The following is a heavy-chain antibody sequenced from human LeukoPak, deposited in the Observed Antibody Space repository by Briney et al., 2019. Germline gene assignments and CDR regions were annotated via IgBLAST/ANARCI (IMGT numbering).Heavy chain of an antibody. CDR1: GYTFTDYY. CDR2: IHPNSGGT. CDR3: ARLAAVPG. D-gene: IGHD6-19*01. J-gene: IGHJ1*01. Sequence: ASVKVSCKASGYTFTDYYLHWVRQAPGQGLEWMGWIHPNSGGTNYAQKFQGRVAMTRDTSISTAHMELSSLRSDDTAVYYCARLAAVPGWGQGTLVTVSS. V-gene: IGHV1-2*02.